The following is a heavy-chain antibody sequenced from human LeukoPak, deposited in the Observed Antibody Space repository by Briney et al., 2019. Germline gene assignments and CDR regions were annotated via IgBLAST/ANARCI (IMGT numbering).Heavy chain of an antibody. Sequence: ASVTVSCTASGYTFAIHYMHWVRQAPGQGLEWMGVINPSGGSPTYAQKFQGRVNMTRDTSTSTFYMELSSLRSEDTAMYYCARKYSYNSGGLDHWGQGALVTVPS. CDR2: INPSGGSP. J-gene: IGHJ4*02. D-gene: IGHD6-19*01. V-gene: IGHV1-46*01. CDR1: GYTFAIHY. CDR3: ARKYSYNSGGLDH.